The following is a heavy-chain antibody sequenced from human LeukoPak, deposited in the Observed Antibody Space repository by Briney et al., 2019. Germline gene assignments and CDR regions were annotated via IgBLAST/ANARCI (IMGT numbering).Heavy chain of an antibody. D-gene: IGHD6-19*01. CDR3: AREGSSGWYGAFDI. V-gene: IGHV4-59*01. CDR1: GGSISSYY. Sequence: SQTLSLTCTVSGGSISSYYWSWIRQPPGKGLEWIRYIYYSGSTNYNPSLKSRVTISVDTYKNQFSLKLSSVTAADTAVYYCAREGSSGWYGAFDIWGQGTMVTVSS. J-gene: IGHJ3*02. CDR2: IYYSGST.